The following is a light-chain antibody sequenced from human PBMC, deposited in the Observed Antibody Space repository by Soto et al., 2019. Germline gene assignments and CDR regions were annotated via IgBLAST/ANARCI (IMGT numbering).Light chain of an antibody. J-gene: IGKJ2*01. V-gene: IGKV1D-8*01. CDR2: AAS. Sequence: VIWRTQSPSLLSASTGDRVTISCRMSQGISRYFAWYQQNPGKAPELLIYAASTLHSGVPSRFSGGRSGTDFTVIFSCLQAEDVATYYFQQYYSFPFPFGQGTKLEIK. CDR1: QGISRY. CDR3: QQYYSFPFP.